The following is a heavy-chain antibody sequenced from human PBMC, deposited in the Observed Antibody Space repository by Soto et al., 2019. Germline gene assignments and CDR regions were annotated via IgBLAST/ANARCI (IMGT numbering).Heavy chain of an antibody. D-gene: IGHD2-2*01. CDR1: GYTLTELS. Sequence: ASVKVSCKVSGYTLTELSMHWVRQAPGKGLEWMGGFDPEDGETIYAQKFQGRVTMTEDTSTDTAYMELSSLRSEDTAVYYCATALEAVVPAAPKYDAFDIWGQGTMVTVSS. CDR2: FDPEDGET. V-gene: IGHV1-24*01. CDR3: ATALEAVVPAAPKYDAFDI. J-gene: IGHJ3*02.